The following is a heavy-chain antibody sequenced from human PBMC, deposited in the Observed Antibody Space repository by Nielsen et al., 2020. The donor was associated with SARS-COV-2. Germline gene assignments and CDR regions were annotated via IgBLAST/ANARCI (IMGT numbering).Heavy chain of an antibody. Sequence: GESLKISCAASGFAFSTYWMYWVRQAPGKGLEWVSYISKSYTPIDYADSVKGRFTISRDNARNSLYLQMNGLRAEDTAVYYCVRKDTSMGFYYYGMDVWGRGTTVTVSS. CDR2: ISKSYTPI. CDR3: VRKDTSMGFYYYGMDV. D-gene: IGHD5-18*01. J-gene: IGHJ6*02. V-gene: IGHV3-48*01. CDR1: GFAFSTYW.